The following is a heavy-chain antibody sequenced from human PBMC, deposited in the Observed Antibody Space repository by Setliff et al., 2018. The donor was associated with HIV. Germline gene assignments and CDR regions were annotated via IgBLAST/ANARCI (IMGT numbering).Heavy chain of an antibody. Sequence: SETLSLTCTVSGGSISSSSYYWGWIRQPPGKGLEWIGSIYYSGSTYYNPSLKSRVTISVDESKNQFSLKLSSVTAADTAVYYCVRGPYDYVWGSYRPNYFDYWGQGTLVTVSS. D-gene: IGHD3-16*02. CDR2: IYYSGST. V-gene: IGHV4-39*07. CDR1: GGSISSSSYY. J-gene: IGHJ4*02. CDR3: VRGPYDYVWGSYRPNYFDY.